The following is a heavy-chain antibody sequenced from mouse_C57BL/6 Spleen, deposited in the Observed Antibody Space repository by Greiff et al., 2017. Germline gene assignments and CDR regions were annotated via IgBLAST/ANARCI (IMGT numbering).Heavy chain of an antibody. J-gene: IGHJ2*01. CDR1: GYAFTNYL. CDR2: INPGSGGT. Sequence: QVQLQQSGAELVRPGTSVKVSCKASGYAFTNYLIEWVKQRPGQGLEWIGVINPGSGGTNYNEKFKSKATLTVDKSSSTAYMQLSSLTSEDSAVYYCAREGITTAFDYWGQGTTLTVSS. D-gene: IGHD1-2*01. V-gene: IGHV1-54*01. CDR3: AREGITTAFDY.